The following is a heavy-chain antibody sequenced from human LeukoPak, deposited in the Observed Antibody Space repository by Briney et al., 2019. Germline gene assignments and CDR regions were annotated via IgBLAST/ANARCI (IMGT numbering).Heavy chain of an antibody. V-gene: IGHV4-4*07. CDR3: ARAHCTATSCHHFDY. CDR2: IYNSGGT. Sequence: SESLSLTCTVSGGSFSSYYWSWIRQPAGKGLDWIGRIYNSGGTNYNPSLESRVTMSVDTSKNQFSLKLSSVTAADTAVYYCARAHCTATSCHHFDYWGQGALVTVSS. D-gene: IGHD2-2*01. CDR1: GGSFSSYY. J-gene: IGHJ4*02.